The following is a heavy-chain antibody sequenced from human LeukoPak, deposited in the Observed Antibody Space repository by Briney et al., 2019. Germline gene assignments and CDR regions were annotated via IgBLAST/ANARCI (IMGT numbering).Heavy chain of an antibody. CDR1: GFTFSGYY. CDR2: ISPNSGGT. CDR3: ARGQSGSGGYDY. J-gene: IGHJ4*02. V-gene: IGHV1-2*02. D-gene: IGHD3-10*01. Sequence: GASVKDSCKASGFTFSGYYMHWVRQAPGQGLEWMAWISPNSGGTNYVQKFQGRVTVTRDTSISTDYMEISGLTSDDTALYYCARGQSGSGGYDYWGQGTLVTVSS.